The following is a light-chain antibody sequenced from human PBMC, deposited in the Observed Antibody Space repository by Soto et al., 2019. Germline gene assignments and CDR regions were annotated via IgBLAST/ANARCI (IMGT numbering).Light chain of an antibody. CDR3: CSYAGSNTLI. CDR2: EVN. Sequence: HSALTQPPSASGSPGQSVTISCTGTSSDVGIFNYVSWYQQHPDQAPKLLILEVNKRPSGVPDRFSASKSGNTASLTVSGLQAEDEADYYCCSYAGSNTLIFGGGTKVTVL. J-gene: IGLJ2*01. CDR1: SSDVGIFNY. V-gene: IGLV2-8*01.